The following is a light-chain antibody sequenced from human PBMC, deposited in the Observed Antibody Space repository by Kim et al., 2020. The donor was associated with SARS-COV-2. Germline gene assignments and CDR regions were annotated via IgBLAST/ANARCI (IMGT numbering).Light chain of an antibody. CDR1: NIGGHS. CDR2: YDS. J-gene: IGLJ1*01. V-gene: IGLV3-21*01. Sequence: APGQTASITCGGNNIGGHSVHWYQQKPGQDPVLVIYYDSDRPSGIPERFSGSKAATTATLTISRVEAEDEADYYCQVWDTDTDDYVFGTGTKVTVL. CDR3: QVWDTDTDDYV.